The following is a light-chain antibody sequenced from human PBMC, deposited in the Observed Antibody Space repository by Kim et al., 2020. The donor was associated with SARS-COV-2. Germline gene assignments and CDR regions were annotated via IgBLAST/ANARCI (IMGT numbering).Light chain of an antibody. CDR3: QQYGSSPLT. V-gene: IGKV3-20*01. CDR2: TAS. CDR1: QSVNSNN. Sequence: SPGERAAPSCRASQSVNSNNLAWYQQKPGQAPRLLIYTASSRATGIPDKFSGSGSGTDFTLTVGRVDPEDFAVYYCQQYGSSPLTFGGGTKVDIK. J-gene: IGKJ4*01.